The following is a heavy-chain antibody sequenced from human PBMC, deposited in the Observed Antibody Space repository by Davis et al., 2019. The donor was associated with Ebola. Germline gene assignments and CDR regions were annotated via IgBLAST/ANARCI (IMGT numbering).Heavy chain of an antibody. D-gene: IGHD2-2*01. V-gene: IGHV3-21*01. CDR2: ISSSSSYI. Sequence: GESLKISCAASGFTFSSYSMNWVRQAPGKGLEWVSSISSSSSYIYYADSVKGRFTISRDNAKNSLYLQMNSLRAEDTAVYYCAREDCSSTSCYPNYWGQGTLVTVSS. CDR3: AREDCSSTSCYPNY. J-gene: IGHJ4*02. CDR1: GFTFSSYS.